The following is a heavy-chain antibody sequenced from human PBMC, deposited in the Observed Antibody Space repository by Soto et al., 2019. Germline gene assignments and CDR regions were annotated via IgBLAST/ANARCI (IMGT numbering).Heavy chain of an antibody. D-gene: IGHD3-22*01. CDR2: IYYSGST. V-gene: IGHV4-30-4*01. CDR3: ARDRSGYYDSSGPLVYGMDV. J-gene: IGHJ6*02. CDR1: GGSISSGDYY. Sequence: SETLSLTCTVSGGSISSGDYYWSWIRQPPGKGLEWIGYIYYSGSTYYNPSLKSRVTISVDTSKNQFSLKLSSVTAADTAVYYCARDRSGYYDSSGPLVYGMDVWGQGTTVTVSS.